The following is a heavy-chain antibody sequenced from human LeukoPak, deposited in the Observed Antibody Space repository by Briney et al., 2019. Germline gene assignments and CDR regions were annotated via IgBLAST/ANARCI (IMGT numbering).Heavy chain of an antibody. CDR2: IIPILGIA. V-gene: IGHV1-69*04. J-gene: IGHJ4*02. CDR3: ARADVSDYFDY. D-gene: IGHD5/OR15-5a*01. CDR1: GYTFAGYY. Sequence: SVKVSCKASGYTFAGYYMHWVRQAPGQGLEWMGRIIPILGIANYAQKFQGRVTITADKSTSTAYMELSSLRSEDTAVYYCARADVSDYFDYWGQGTLVTVSS.